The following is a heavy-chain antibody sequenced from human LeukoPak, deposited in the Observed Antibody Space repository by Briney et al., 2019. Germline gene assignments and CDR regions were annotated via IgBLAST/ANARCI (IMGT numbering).Heavy chain of an antibody. Sequence: SETLSLTCAVYGGSFSGYYWSWIRQPPGKGLEWIGEINHSGSTNYNPSLKSRVTISVDKSKNQFSLKLSSVTAADTAVYYCARVTGSPSRNYYYYYYMDVWGKGTTVTVSS. J-gene: IGHJ6*03. CDR1: GGSFSGYY. CDR2: INHSGST. CDR3: ARVTGSPSRNYYYYYYMDV. D-gene: IGHD6-6*01. V-gene: IGHV4-34*01.